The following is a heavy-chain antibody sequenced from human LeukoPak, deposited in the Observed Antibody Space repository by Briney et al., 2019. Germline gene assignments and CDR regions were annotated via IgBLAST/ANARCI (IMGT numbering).Heavy chain of an antibody. V-gene: IGHV3-23*01. CDR1: GFTFSSYA. Sequence: PGGSLRLSCAAPGFTFSSYAMSWVRQAPGKGLEWVSAISGSGGSTYYADSVKGRFTISRDNSKNTLYLQMNSLRAEDTAVYYCARGGNSGYDCDYWGQGTLVTVSS. J-gene: IGHJ4*02. D-gene: IGHD5-12*01. CDR2: ISGSGGST. CDR3: ARGGNSGYDCDY.